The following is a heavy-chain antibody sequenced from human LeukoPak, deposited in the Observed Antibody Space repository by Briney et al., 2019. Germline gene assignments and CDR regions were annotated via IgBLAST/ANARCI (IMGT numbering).Heavy chain of an antibody. V-gene: IGHV4-39*07. D-gene: IGHD3-3*01. J-gene: IGHJ4*02. CDR3: ATEYYDFWSGYYRPRFDY. CDR2: IYYSGST. CDR1: GGSISSSSYY. Sequence: PSETLSLTCTVSGGSISSSSYYWGWIRHPPGKGLEWIGSIYYSGSTYYNPSLKSRVTISVDTSKNQFSLKLSSVTAADTAVYYCATEYYDFWSGYYRPRFDYWGQGTLVTVSS.